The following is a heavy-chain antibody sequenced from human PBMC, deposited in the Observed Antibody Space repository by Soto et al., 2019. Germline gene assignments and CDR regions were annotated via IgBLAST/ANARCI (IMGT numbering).Heavy chain of an antibody. CDR1: GYTFSAYY. CDR3: ARVQYYYDSSGYWDY. J-gene: IGHJ4*02. V-gene: IGHV1-2*02. Sequence: ASVKVSCKTSGYTFSAYYMHWVRQAPGQGLEWMGWINPKSGGTLYAQKFQGRVTMTRDTSTSTAYMELRSLRSDDTAVYYCARVQYYYDSSGYWDYWGQGTLVTVSS. D-gene: IGHD3-22*01. CDR2: INPKSGGT.